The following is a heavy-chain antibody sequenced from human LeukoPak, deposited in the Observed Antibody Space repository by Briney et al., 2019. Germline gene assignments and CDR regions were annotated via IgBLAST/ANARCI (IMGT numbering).Heavy chain of an antibody. Sequence: ASVKVSCKASGYTFTGYYMHWVRQAPGQGLEWMGWINPNSGGTNYAQKFQGWVTMTRDTSISTAYMELSRLRSDDTAVYYCARDLRFLEWFPSYFDYWGQGTLVTVSS. J-gene: IGHJ4*02. CDR3: ARDLRFLEWFPSYFDY. CDR2: INPNSGGT. D-gene: IGHD3-3*01. V-gene: IGHV1-2*04. CDR1: GYTFTGYY.